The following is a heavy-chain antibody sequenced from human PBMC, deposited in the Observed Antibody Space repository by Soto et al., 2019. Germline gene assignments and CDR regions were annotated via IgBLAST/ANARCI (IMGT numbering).Heavy chain of an antibody. J-gene: IGHJ6*02. CDR2: IIPIFGTA. Sequence: SGKISCKASGCTFSSYAISWVRQAPGQGLEWMGGIIPIFGTANYAQKFQGRVTITADESTSTAYMELSSLRSEDTAVYYCATDRSVVVVAAPTYYVHGMDVSGQVKTVTAS. D-gene: IGHD2-15*01. CDR3: ATDRSVVVVAAPTYYVHGMDV. CDR1: GCTFSSYA. V-gene: IGHV1-69*13.